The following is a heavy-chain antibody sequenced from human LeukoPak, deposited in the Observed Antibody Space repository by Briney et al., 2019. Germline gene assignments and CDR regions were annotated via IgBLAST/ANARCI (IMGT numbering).Heavy chain of an antibody. V-gene: IGHV3-74*01. CDR1: GFTFSTYW. J-gene: IGHJ4*02. CDR3: ARDRDYGAPDY. CDR2: INGDGTSTST. Sequence: PGGSLRLSCAASGFTFSTYWMHWVRQARGKGLVWVSRINGDGTSTSTSYADSVKGRFTISRDNAKNTLYLHMNTLRAEDTAVYYCARDRDYGAPDYWGQGTLVTVSS. D-gene: IGHD4-17*01.